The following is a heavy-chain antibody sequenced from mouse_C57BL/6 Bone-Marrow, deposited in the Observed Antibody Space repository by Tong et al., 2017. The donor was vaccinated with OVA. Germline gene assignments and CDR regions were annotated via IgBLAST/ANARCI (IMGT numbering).Heavy chain of an antibody. CDR2: INSDGGST. D-gene: IGHD4-1*01. J-gene: IGHJ2*01. CDR1: EYEFPSHD. V-gene: IGHV5-2*01. Sequence: EVELQESGGGLVQPGESLKLSCESNEYEFPSHDMSWVRKTPEKRLELVAAINSDGGSTYYPDTMERRFIISRDNTKKTLHLQMSSLRSEDTALYYCARQPWNWKEYFDYWGQGTTLTVSS. CDR3: ARQPWNWKEYFDY.